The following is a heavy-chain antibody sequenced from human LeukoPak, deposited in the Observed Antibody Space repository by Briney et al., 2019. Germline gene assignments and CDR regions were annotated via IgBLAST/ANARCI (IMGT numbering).Heavy chain of an antibody. CDR1: GGSISSGDYY. J-gene: IGHJ6*02. D-gene: IGHD3-10*01. CDR2: IYYSGST. Sequence: SETLSLTCTVSGGSISSGDYYWSWIRQPPGKGLEWIGYIYYSGSTYYNPSLKSRVTISVDTSKNQFSLKLSSVTAADTAVYYCARELGGSGIEYGMDVWGQGTTVTVSS. CDR3: ARELGGSGIEYGMDV. V-gene: IGHV4-30-4*01.